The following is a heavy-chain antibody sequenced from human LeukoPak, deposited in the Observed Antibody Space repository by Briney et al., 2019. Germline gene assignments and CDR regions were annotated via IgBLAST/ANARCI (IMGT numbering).Heavy chain of an antibody. V-gene: IGHV3-30*04. Sequence: GGSLRLSCVVSGFNFDNFAMHWVRQPLGKGLEWVAVISYDGSNKYYADSVKGRFTISRDNSKNTLYLQMNSLRAEDTAVYYCARVWGITMVRGVLDYWGQGTLVTVSS. CDR1: GFNFDNFA. CDR2: ISYDGSNK. CDR3: ARVWGITMVRGVLDY. J-gene: IGHJ4*02. D-gene: IGHD3-10*01.